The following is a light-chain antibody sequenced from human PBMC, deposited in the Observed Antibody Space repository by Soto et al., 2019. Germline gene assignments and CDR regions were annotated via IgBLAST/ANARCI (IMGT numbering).Light chain of an antibody. CDR3: QQYGSSPST. V-gene: IGKV3-20*01. J-gene: IGKJ1*01. CDR1: QSVSSNY. Sequence: EILLTQSPAIVSLSPGERATLSCTASQSVSSNYITWYQQKPGQAPRRLIFGASSRATGIPDRFSGSGSGTDFTLTISRLEPEDFAVYYCQQYGSSPSTFGQGTKVDIK. CDR2: GAS.